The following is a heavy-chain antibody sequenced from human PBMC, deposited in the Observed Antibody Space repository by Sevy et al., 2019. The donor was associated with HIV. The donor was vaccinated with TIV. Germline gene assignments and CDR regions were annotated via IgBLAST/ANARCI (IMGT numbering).Heavy chain of an antibody. Sequence: GGSLRLSCTTXGFXFGDYAMGWFRQAPGKGLEWVGFIRTTASGGTTDYAASVKGTFIISRDDSKSIAYLQMNSLKTEDTAVXYCTRSFSVXWYPHYWGQGTLVTVSS. CDR1: GFXFGDYA. J-gene: IGHJ4*02. D-gene: IGHD6-13*01. V-gene: IGHV3-49*03. CDR2: IRTTASGGTT. CDR3: TRSFSVXWYPHY.